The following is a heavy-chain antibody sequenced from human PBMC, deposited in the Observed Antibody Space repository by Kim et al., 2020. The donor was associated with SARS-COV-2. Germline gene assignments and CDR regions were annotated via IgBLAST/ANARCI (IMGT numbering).Heavy chain of an antibody. CDR2: IYYSGST. D-gene: IGHD3-10*01. CDR3: EIWFGEYVIS. J-gene: IGHJ5*02. V-gene: IGHV4-39*01. CDR1: GGSISSSSYY. Sequence: SETLSLTCTVSGGSISSSSYYWGWIRQPPGKGLEWIGSIYYSGSTYYNPSLKSRVTISVDTSKNQFSLKLSSVTAADTAVYYCEIWFGEYVISWGQGTLVTVSS.